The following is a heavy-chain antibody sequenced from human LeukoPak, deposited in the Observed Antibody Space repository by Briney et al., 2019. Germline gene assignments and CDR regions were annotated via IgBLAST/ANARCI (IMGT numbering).Heavy chain of an antibody. D-gene: IGHD1-26*01. V-gene: IGHV3-48*03. J-gene: IGHJ4*02. CDR3: ARENSGGSFYFDY. Sequence: GGSLRLSCAASGFTFSSYEMNWVRQAPGKGLEWVSYISSSGSTIYYADSVKGRFTISRDNAKNSLYLQMNSLRAEDTAVYYCARENSGGSFYFDYWGQGTLVTVSS. CDR1: GFTFSSYE. CDR2: ISSSGSTI.